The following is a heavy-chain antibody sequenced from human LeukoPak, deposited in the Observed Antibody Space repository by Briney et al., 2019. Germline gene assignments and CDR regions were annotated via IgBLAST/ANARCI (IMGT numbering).Heavy chain of an antibody. CDR1: GGSISISGYY. CDR3: ARQYSSSWYRHSATSNWFDP. V-gene: IGHV4-39*01. CDR2: IYYSGST. Sequence: PSETLSLTCTVYGGSISISGYYWGWIRQPPGKGLEWIGSIYYSGSTYYNPSLKSRVTISVDTSKNQFSLKLSSVTAADTAVYYCARQYSSSWYRHSATSNWFDPWGQGTLVTVSS. D-gene: IGHD6-13*01. J-gene: IGHJ5*02.